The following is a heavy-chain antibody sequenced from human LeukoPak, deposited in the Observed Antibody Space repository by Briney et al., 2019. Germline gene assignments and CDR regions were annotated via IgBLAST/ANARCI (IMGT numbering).Heavy chain of an antibody. V-gene: IGHV3-23*01. CDR2: ISGSGGST. CDR1: GFTFSSYG. CDR3: AKDGAIVGASFGY. Sequence: PGGTLRLSCAASGFTFSSYGMSWVRQAPGKGLEWVSAISGSGGSTYYADSVKGRFTISRDNSKNTLYLQMNSLRAEDTAVYYCAKDGAIVGASFGYWGQGTLVTVSS. J-gene: IGHJ4*02. D-gene: IGHD1-26*01.